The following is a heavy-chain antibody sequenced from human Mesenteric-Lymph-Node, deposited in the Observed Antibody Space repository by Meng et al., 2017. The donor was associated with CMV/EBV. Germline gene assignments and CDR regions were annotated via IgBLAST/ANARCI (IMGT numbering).Heavy chain of an antibody. CDR1: GFTFDDYT. D-gene: IGHD3-3*01. Sequence: GESLKISCAASGFTFDDYTMHWVRQAPGKGLEWVSLISWDGGSTYYADSVKGRFTISRDNSKNSLYLQMNSLRAEDTAVYYCAKEGHDFWSENYYYYGMDVWGQGTTVTVSS. J-gene: IGHJ6*02. CDR2: ISWDGGST. CDR3: AKEGHDFWSENYYYYGMDV. V-gene: IGHV3-43*01.